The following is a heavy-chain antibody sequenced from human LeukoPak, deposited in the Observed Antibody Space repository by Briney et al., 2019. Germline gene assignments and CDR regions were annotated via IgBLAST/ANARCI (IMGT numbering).Heavy chain of an antibody. V-gene: IGHV3-64D*09. D-gene: IGHD2-15*01. J-gene: IGHJ6*02. CDR1: AFPSSSFA. CDR3: VRGYSFGPYGMDV. Sequence: GGSLRLSCSASAFPSSSFAMDWACQAPGQGLEYVSAISDSAGSTYYADSVKGRFTISRDNSKNTLYLQMSSLRAEDTAVDFCVRGYSFGPYGMDVWGQGTTVTVSS. CDR2: ISDSAGST.